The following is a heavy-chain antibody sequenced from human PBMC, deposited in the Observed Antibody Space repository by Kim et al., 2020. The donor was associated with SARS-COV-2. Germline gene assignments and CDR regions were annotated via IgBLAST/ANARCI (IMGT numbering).Heavy chain of an antibody. V-gene: IGHV1-69*06. D-gene: IGHD3-22*01. CDR2: IIAIVGTP. J-gene: IGHJ4*02. CDR1: EDIFTTYA. CDR3: AKAIKYYYDPSGLGYRDF. Sequence: SVKVSCKASEDIFTTYAINWVRQAPGQGLEWMGGIIAIVGTPNYAQSFQGRVTITADKSSSTAYMELSSLRSEDTAVYYCAKAIKYYYDPSGLGYRDFWGQGTEVRVSS.